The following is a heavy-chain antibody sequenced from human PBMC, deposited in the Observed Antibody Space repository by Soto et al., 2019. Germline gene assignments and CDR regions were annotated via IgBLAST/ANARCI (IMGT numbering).Heavy chain of an antibody. CDR3: ARQNDRDDFDL. J-gene: IGHJ2*01. CDR2: IYNSGST. CDR1: GDSISSGDYY. D-gene: IGHD3-22*01. Sequence: SATLSLTCTVSGDSISSGDYYWSWIRQPPGKGLEWIGYIYNSGSTYYNRSLKSRVTISVDTSSNQFSLKVNSVTAADTAVYFCARQNDRDDFDLWGRGTLVTVS. V-gene: IGHV4-30-4*01.